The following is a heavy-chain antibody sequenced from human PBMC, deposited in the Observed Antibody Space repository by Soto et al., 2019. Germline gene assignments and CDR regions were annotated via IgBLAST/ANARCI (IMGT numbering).Heavy chain of an antibody. CDR1: GYSFTSYW. CDR2: IYPGDSDT. CDR3: ARGVGYCSSTSCSTDNWFDP. D-gene: IGHD2-2*01. V-gene: IGHV5-51*01. Sequence: GESLKISCKGSGYSFTSYWIGWVRQMPGKGLEWMGIIYPGDSDTRYSPSFQGQVTISADKSISTAYLQWSSLKASDTAMYYCARGVGYCSSTSCSTDNWFDPWGQGTLVTVSS. J-gene: IGHJ5*02.